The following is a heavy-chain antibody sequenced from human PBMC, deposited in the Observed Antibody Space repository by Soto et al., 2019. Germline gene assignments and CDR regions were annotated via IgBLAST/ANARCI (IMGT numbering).Heavy chain of an antibody. J-gene: IGHJ6*02. CDR2: ISGSGGST. Sequence: PGGSLRLSCAASGFTFSSYAMSWVRQAPGKGLEWVSAISGSGGSTYYADSVKGRFTISRDNSKNTLYLQMNSLRAEDMAVYYCASSERYYYYYGMDVPGQALIVTVSS. D-gene: IGHD3-10*01. CDR3: ASSERYYYYYGMDV. CDR1: GFTFSSYA. V-gene: IGHV3-23*01.